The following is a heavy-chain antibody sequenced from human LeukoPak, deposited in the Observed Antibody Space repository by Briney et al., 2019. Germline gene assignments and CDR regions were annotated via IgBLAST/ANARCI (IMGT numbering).Heavy chain of an antibody. Sequence: SETLSLTCAVYGGSFSGYYWSWMRQPPGKGLEWIGEINHSGSTNYNPSLKSRVTISVDTSKNQFSLKLSSVTAADTAVYYCARGRRNSPSTSCRGHYYMDVWGKGTTVTVSS. CDR2: INHSGST. D-gene: IGHD2-2*01. V-gene: IGHV4-34*01. CDR1: GGSFSGYY. CDR3: ARGRRNSPSTSCRGHYYMDV. J-gene: IGHJ6*03.